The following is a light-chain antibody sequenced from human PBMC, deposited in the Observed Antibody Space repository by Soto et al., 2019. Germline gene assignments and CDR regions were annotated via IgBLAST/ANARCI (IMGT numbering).Light chain of an antibody. Sequence: EIVLTQSPGSLSLSPGERATLSCRASQTVSSSSIAWYQQKPGQTPRLLIFGASSRATAIPDRFSGTGSGTDFTLIISRLEPEDFAVYYCQQYSSSPRTFGQGTKVEIK. CDR3: QQYSSSPRT. V-gene: IGKV3-20*01. CDR1: QTVSSSS. J-gene: IGKJ1*01. CDR2: GAS.